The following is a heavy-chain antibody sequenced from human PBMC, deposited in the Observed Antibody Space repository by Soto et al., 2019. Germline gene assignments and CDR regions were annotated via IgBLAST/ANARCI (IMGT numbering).Heavy chain of an antibody. J-gene: IGHJ6*02. D-gene: IGHD6-6*01. CDR3: AREAGSSSYYYGMDV. CDR2: FYYSGST. CDR1: GGSVSSGSYS. V-gene: IGHV4-61*01. Sequence: QVQLQESGPGLVKPSQTLSLTCTVSGGSVSSGSYSWSWFRQPPGKGLRWIGYFYYSGSTNCNPSIKSRVTISVDTSKNQFSLKLSSVTAADTAVYYCAREAGSSSYYYGMDVWGQGTTVTVSS.